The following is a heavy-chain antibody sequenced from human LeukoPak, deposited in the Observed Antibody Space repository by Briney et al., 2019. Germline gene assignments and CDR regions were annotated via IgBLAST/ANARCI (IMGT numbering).Heavy chain of an antibody. J-gene: IGHJ4*02. CDR2: FDPEDGET. CDR1: GYTLTELS. D-gene: IGHD2-2*01. Sequence: ASVKVSCKVSGYTLTELSMHWVRQAPGKGLEWMGGFDPEDGETIYAQKFQGRVTMTEDTSTDTAYMELSSLRSEDTAVYYCARVPILGYCSSTSCYAGILFDYWGQGTLVTVSS. V-gene: IGHV1-24*01. CDR3: ARVPILGYCSSTSCYAGILFDY.